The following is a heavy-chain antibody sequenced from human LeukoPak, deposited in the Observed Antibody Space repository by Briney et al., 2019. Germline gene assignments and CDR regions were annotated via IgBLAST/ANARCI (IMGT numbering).Heavy chain of an antibody. CDR3: ARDQRFGAYYYYMDV. CDR2: IYTSGST. Sequence: SETLSLTCTVSGGSISSYYWSWIRQPAGKGLEWIGRIYTSGSTNYNPSLKSRVTMSVDTSKNQFSLKLSSVTAADTAVYYCARDQRFGAYYYYMDVWGKGTTVTISS. CDR1: GGSISSYY. J-gene: IGHJ6*03. V-gene: IGHV4-4*07. D-gene: IGHD3-10*01.